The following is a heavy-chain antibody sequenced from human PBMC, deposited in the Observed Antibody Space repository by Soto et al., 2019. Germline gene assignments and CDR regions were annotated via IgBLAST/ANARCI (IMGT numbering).Heavy chain of an antibody. CDR3: VRATYFSDSSGYTRCFDY. CDR1: GFTFSSYE. CDR2: ISSSGSTI. D-gene: IGHD3-22*01. Sequence: PGGSLILSCAASGFTFSSYEMNWVRQAPGKGLEWVSYISSSGSTIYYADSVKGRFTISRDNAKNSLYLQMNSLRAEDTAVYYCVRATYFSDSSGYTRCFDYWGQAPLGTV. J-gene: IGHJ4*02. V-gene: IGHV3-48*03.